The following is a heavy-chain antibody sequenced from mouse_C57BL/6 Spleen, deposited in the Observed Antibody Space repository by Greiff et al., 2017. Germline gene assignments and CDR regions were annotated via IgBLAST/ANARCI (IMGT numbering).Heavy chain of an antibody. CDR1: GYAFTNYL. Sequence: QVQLQQSGAELVRPGTSVKVSCKASGYAFTNYLIEWVKQRPGQGLEWIGVINPGSGGTNYNEKFKGKATLTADKSSSTAYMQLSSLTSEDSAVYFCARGFLYYCDYWGQGTTLTVSS. V-gene: IGHV1-54*01. CDR2: INPGSGGT. CDR3: ARGFLYYCDY. J-gene: IGHJ2*01.